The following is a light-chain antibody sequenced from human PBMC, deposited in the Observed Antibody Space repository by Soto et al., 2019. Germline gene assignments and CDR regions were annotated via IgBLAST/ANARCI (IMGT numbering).Light chain of an antibody. CDR2: GAS. V-gene: IGKV3-20*01. CDR3: QQYGNSPQT. J-gene: IGKJ1*01. Sequence: ELVLTQSPGTLSLSPGEGATLACRASQSVRSTYLAWYQQKPGQAHRLLIYGASSRATGIPDRFSGSGSGTDLTLTINRLEPEDFAVYDGQQYGNSPQTFGQGTKVDIK. CDR1: QSVRSTY.